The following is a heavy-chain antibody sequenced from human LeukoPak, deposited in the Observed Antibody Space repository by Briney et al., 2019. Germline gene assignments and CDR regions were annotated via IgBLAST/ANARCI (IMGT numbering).Heavy chain of an antibody. CDR3: ARHRDGGDY. J-gene: IGHJ4*02. Sequence: SETLCLTCTVSGGSISSYYWSWIRQPPGKGLEWIGYIYYSGSTNYNPSLKSRVTISVDTSKNQFSLKLSSVTAADTAVYYCARHRDGGDYWGQGTLVTVSS. CDR1: GGSISSYY. CDR2: IYYSGST. V-gene: IGHV4-59*08. D-gene: IGHD4-23*01.